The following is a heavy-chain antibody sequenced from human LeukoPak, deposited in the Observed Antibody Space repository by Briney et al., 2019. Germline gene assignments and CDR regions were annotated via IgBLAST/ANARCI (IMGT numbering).Heavy chain of an antibody. V-gene: IGHV4-39*01. Sequence: KPSETLSLTCTVSGGSISSSSYYWGWIRQPPGKGLEWIGSIYYSGSTYYNPSLKSRVTISVDTSKNQFSLKLSSVTAADTAVYYCAGDGSGNYYHDYWGQGTLVTVSS. CDR3: AGDGSGNYYHDY. J-gene: IGHJ4*02. CDR2: IYYSGST. CDR1: GGSISSSSYY. D-gene: IGHD3-10*01.